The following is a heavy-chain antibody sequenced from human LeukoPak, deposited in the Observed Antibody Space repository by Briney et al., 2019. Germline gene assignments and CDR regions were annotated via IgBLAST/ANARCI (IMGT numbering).Heavy chain of an antibody. CDR2: IYHSGTT. CDR1: GGSIINNGYY. Sequence: SETLSLTCTVSGGSIINNGYYWSWIRQHPGKGLEWIGYIYHSGTTSYNPSLKSRIIISIDTSKSQFSLKVTSVTAADTAVYFCARYYYGSGSRRQEFDYWGQGILVAVSS. V-gene: IGHV4-31*03. D-gene: IGHD3-10*01. J-gene: IGHJ4*02. CDR3: ARYYYGSGSRRQEFDY.